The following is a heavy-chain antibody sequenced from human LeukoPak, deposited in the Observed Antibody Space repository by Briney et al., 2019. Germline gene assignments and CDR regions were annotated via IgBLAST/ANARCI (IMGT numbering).Heavy chain of an antibody. CDR3: ARQWDS. CDR2: IYDSGST. Sequence: SETLSLTCTVSGGSIRSSNYYWGWIRQPPGKGLEWIGSIYDSGSTYYNPSLKSRVTISVDTSKNQFSLKLSSVTAADTAVFYCARQWDSWGQGTLVTVSS. J-gene: IGHJ4*02. V-gene: IGHV4-39*01. CDR1: GGSIRSSNYY.